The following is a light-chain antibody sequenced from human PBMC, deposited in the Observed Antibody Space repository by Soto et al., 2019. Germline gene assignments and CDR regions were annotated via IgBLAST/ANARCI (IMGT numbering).Light chain of an antibody. CDR3: QQRRNWPPGIT. CDR2: GAS. Sequence: EIVMTQSRASLSVSSVELATLSCRAIQSVSSNLAWYQQKPGQAPRLLIYGASTRATGIPARFSGSGSRTEFTLTISSLQSEDFAVYYCQQRRNWPPGITFGQGTRLETK. CDR1: QSVSSN. J-gene: IGKJ5*01. V-gene: IGKV3-15*01.